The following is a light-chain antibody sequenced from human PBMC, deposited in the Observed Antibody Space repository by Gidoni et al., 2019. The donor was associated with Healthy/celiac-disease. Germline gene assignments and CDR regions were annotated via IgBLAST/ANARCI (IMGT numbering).Light chain of an antibody. J-gene: IGLJ3*02. CDR3: SSYTSSSTLGV. V-gene: IGLV2-14*01. Sequence: SALPPPASVSGHPGKPITISGTGTSSDVGGYNYVSWYQQHPGKAPKLMIYDVSNRPSGVSNRFSGSKSGNTASLTISGLQAEDEADYYCSSYTSSSTLGVFGGGTKLTVL. CDR1: SSDVGGYNY. CDR2: DVS.